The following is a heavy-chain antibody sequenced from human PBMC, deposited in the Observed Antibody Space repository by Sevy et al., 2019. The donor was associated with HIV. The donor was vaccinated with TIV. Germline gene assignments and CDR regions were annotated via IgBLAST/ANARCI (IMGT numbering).Heavy chain of an antibody. J-gene: IGHJ4*02. V-gene: IGHV3-11*01. CDR1: GFTFSDYY. CDR2: ISSSGSTI. D-gene: IGHD3-10*01. CDR3: ANLWFGELLFTSY. Sequence: GGSLRLSCAASGFTFSDYYMSWIRQAPGKGLEWVSYISSSGSTIYYADSVKGRVSISRDNAKNSRYLQMNSLRAEDTAMYYCANLWFGELLFTSYWGQGTLVTVSS.